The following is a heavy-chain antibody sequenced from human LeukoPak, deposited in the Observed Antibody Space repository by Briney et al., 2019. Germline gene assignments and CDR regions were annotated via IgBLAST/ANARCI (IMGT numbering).Heavy chain of an antibody. CDR2: INDGGTRA. CDR1: GFTFRNYG. CDR3: APDLRGAAWSLDY. J-gene: IGHJ4*02. Sequence: GGSLRLSCTASGFTFRNYGMSWVRQAPGKGLEWVSVINDGGTRAYYTDSVKGRFTISRDNSKNTLYLQMNSLRVEDTAVYYCAPDLRGAAWSLDYWGQGTLVTVSS. V-gene: IGHV3-23*01. D-gene: IGHD2-15*01.